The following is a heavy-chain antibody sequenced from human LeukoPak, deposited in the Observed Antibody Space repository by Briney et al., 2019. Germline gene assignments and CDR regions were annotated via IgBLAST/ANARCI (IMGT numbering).Heavy chain of an antibody. CDR2: ISSSSSYI. Sequence: TGGSLRLSCAASGFTFSSYSMNWVRQAPGKGLEWVSSISSSSSYIYYADSVKGRFTISRDNAKNSLYLQMNSLRAEDTAVYYCARGSFVAVTPALDYWGQGTLVTVSS. CDR3: ARGSFVAVTPALDY. CDR1: GFTFSSYS. D-gene: IGHD4-23*01. V-gene: IGHV3-21*01. J-gene: IGHJ4*02.